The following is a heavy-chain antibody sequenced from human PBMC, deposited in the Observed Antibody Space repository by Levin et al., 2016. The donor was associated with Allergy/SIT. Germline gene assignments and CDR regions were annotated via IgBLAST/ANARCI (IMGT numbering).Heavy chain of an antibody. J-gene: IGHJ6*02. Sequence: VRQAPGKGLEWVGRIRNKANSYTTEYAASVKGRFSISRDDSESSLYLQMNSLRTEDAAVYYCTRGSGTRPYYYGMDVWGQGTTVTVSS. V-gene: IGHV3-72*01. CDR3: TRGSGTRPYYYGMDV. D-gene: IGHD1-26*01. CDR2: IRNKANSYTT.